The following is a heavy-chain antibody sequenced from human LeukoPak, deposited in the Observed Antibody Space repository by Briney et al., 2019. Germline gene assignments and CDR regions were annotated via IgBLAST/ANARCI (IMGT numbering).Heavy chain of an antibody. J-gene: IGHJ5*02. CDR3: VRSTTVATFNWFDL. D-gene: IGHD4-23*01. Sequence: GESLKISCKGSGYSFTNYWIGWVRQMPGKGLEWMGIIYPGDSDTRYSPSFQGQVTISADKSINTAYLQWSSLRASGTAIYYCVRSTTVATFNWFDLWGQGTLVTVSS. CDR1: GYSFTNYW. CDR2: IYPGDSDT. V-gene: IGHV5-51*01.